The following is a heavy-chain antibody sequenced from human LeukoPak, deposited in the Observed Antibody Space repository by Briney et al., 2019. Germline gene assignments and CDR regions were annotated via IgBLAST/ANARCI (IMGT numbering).Heavy chain of an antibody. CDR1: GFTFSDYY. V-gene: IGHV3-11*04. D-gene: IGHD6-13*01. Sequence: GGSLRLSCAASGFTFSDYYMSWIRQAPGKGLEWVSYISNSGSTIYYADSVKGRFTISRDNAKNSLYLQMNSLRAEDTAVYYCARETLLQGGIAAAGPNDYWGQGTLVTVSS. J-gene: IGHJ4*02. CDR2: ISNSGSTI. CDR3: ARETLLQGGIAAAGPNDY.